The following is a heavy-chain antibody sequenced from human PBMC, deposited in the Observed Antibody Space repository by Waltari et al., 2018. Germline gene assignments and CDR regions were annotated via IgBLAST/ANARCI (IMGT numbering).Heavy chain of an antibody. CDR2: IYWNDEK. CDR3: AHSRATYYYDSSGYFISGNWFDP. CDR1: GFSLSTRGVG. V-gene: IGHV2-5*01. J-gene: IGHJ5*02. D-gene: IGHD3-22*01. Sequence: QITLKESGPTLVKPTQTLTLTCTFSGFSLSTRGVGVGWIRQPPGTALEWLALIYWNDEKRYSPSLKSRLNITKDTSKNQVVLTMTNMDPVDTATYYCAHSRATYYYDSSGYFISGNWFDPWGQGTLVTVSS.